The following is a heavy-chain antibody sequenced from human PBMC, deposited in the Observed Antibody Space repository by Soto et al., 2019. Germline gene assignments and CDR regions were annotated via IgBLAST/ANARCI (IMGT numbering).Heavy chain of an antibody. CDR2: INQDGSEK. V-gene: IGHV3-7*01. J-gene: IGHJ4*02. CDR1: GFTFSTYW. CDR3: SRSLNS. Sequence: EVQLMESGGGLVQPGGSLRLSCAASGFTFSTYWMDWVRQTPGKGLEWVANINQDGSEKNYVDSVKGRFTIYRDNAKNSLYLQMSSLTAEDSALYYCSRSLNSWGQGTLFTVSS.